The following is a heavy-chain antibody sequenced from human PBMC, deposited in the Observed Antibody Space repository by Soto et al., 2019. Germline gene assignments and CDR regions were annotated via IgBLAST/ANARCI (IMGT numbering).Heavy chain of an antibody. CDR1: GGSISSGGYS. CDR2: IYHSGST. V-gene: IGHV4-30-2*01. Sequence: ASETLSLTCAVSGGSISSGGYSWSWIRQPPGKGLEWIGYIYHSGSTYYNPSLKSRVTISVDRSKNQFSLKLSSVTAADTAVYYCARSHSSGWKNWFDPWGQGTLVTVSS. CDR3: ARSHSSGWKNWFDP. D-gene: IGHD6-19*01. J-gene: IGHJ5*02.